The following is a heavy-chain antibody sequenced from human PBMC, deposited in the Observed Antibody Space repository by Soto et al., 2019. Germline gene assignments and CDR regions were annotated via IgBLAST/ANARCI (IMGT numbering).Heavy chain of an antibody. Sequence: SQTLSLTCAISGDSVSSNSAAWNWIRQSPSRGLEWLGRTYYRSKWYNDYAVSVKSRITINPDTSKNQFSLQLNSVTPEDTAVYYCARGYLRGYSPRLGFDPWGQGTQVTVSS. D-gene: IGHD5-18*01. CDR2: TYYRSKWYN. J-gene: IGHJ5*02. CDR1: GDSVSSNSAA. V-gene: IGHV6-1*01. CDR3: ARGYLRGYSPRLGFDP.